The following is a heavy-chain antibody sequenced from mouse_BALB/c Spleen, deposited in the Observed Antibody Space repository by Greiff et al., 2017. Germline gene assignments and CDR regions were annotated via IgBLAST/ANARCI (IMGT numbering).Heavy chain of an antibody. V-gene: IGHV2-2*02. J-gene: IGHJ4*01. D-gene: IGHD1-1*01. CDR1: GFSLTSYG. Sequence: QVQLKQSGPGLVQPSQSLSITCTVSGFSLTSYGVHWVRQSPGKGLEWLGVIWSGGSTDYNAAFISRLSISKDNSKSQVFFKMNSLQANDTAIYYCARNGYYGRGDYAMDYWGQGTSVTVSS. CDR2: IWSGGST. CDR3: ARNGYYGRGDYAMDY.